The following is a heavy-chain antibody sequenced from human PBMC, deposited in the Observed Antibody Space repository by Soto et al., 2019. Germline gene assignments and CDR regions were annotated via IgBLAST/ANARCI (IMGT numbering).Heavy chain of an antibody. CDR2: IIPIFGTA. CDR3: ARHVPAAGYYYGMGV. J-gene: IGHJ6*02. CDR1: GCTFSSYA. D-gene: IGHD2-2*01. V-gene: IGHV1-69*13. Sequence: SVKVSCKASGCTFSSYAISWVRQAPGQGLEWMGGIIPIFGTANYAQKFQGRVTITADESTSTAYMELSSLRSEDTAVYYCARHVPAAGYYYGMGVWGQGTTVTVS.